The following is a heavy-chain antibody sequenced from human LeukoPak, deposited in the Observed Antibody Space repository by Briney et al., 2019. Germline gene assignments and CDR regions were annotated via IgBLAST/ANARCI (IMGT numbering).Heavy chain of an antibody. Sequence: SETLSLTCTVSGGSISSYYWSWIRQPPGKGLEWIGYIYYSGSTNYNPSLKSRVTISVDTSKNQFSLKLSSVTAADTAVYYCARAGFGDSLDYWGQGTPVTVSS. V-gene: IGHV4-59*01. J-gene: IGHJ4*02. D-gene: IGHD3-10*01. CDR2: IYYSGST. CDR3: ARAGFGDSLDY. CDR1: GGSISSYY.